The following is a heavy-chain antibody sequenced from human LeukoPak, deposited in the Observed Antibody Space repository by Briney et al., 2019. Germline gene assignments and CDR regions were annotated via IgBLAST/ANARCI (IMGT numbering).Heavy chain of an antibody. V-gene: IGHV4-59*01. Sequence: PSETLSLTCAVYGGSFSDYYWSWIRQPPGKGLEWIGYIYYSGSTNYNPSLKGRVTISVDTSKNQFSLKLSSVTAADTAVYYCARSVEGYCSGGSCYSYYYYMDVWGKGTTVTVSS. CDR2: IYYSGST. J-gene: IGHJ6*03. D-gene: IGHD2-15*01. CDR3: ARSVEGYCSGGSCYSYYYYMDV. CDR1: GGSFSDYY.